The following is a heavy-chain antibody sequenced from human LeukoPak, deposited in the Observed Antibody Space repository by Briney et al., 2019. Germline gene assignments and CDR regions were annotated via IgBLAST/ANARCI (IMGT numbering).Heavy chain of an antibody. J-gene: IGHJ4*02. V-gene: IGHV3-23*01. CDR1: GFTFINYG. D-gene: IGHD2/OR15-2a*01. CDR2: IGDSNTKT. Sequence: QPGGSLRLSCAASGFTFINYGMTWVRQAPGKGLEWVATIGDSNTKTYYADSVKGWFTISRDNSKNTLYLQMNSLRAADTAVYFCARGAFYDYWGQGTLVTVSS. CDR3: ARGAFYDY.